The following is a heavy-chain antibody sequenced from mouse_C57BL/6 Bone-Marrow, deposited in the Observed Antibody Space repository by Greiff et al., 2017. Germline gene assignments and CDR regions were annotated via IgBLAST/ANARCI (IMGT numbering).Heavy chain of an antibody. CDR3: AREYYGSSYPHWYFDV. V-gene: IGHV1-9*01. J-gene: IGHJ1*03. D-gene: IGHD1-1*01. CDR1: GYTFTGYC. Sequence: QVQLKESGAELMKPGASVKLSCTATGYTFTGYCIEWVKQRPGHGLEWIGEILPGSGRTNYNAKFKGKATFTADTTSHTAYMQLSSLTTEDSASEYCAREYYGSSYPHWYFDVWGTGTTVTVSS. CDR2: ILPGSGRT.